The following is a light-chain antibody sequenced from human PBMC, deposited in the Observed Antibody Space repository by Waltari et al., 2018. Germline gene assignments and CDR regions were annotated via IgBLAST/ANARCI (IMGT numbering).Light chain of an antibody. J-gene: IGLJ2*01. Sequence: QSALTQPPSASGSPGQSVTISCTGTSSDLGDYTYSSWYQQHPDKAPQLLIYDVTYRPSGVSYRFSGSKSGNTASLTISGLQAEDEADYFCSSYTTTSTPVVFGGGTKLTVL. CDR3: SSYTTTSTPVV. CDR2: DVT. V-gene: IGLV2-14*03. CDR1: SSDLGDYTY.